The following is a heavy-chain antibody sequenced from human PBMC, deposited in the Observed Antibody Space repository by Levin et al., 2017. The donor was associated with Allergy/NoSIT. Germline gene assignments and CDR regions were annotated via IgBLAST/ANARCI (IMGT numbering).Heavy chain of an antibody. CDR3: ARDVTMGEEA. Sequence: GGSLRLSCVVSGFSFSSSWMSWVRQAPGKGLEWVANIKEDGSAKYYVDSVKGRFTVSRDNAENSLYLQMDDLRAEDTALYYCARDVTMGEEAWGQGTLVTVSS. CDR1: GFSFSSSW. D-gene: IGHD2-21*01. J-gene: IGHJ5*02. V-gene: IGHV3-7*03. CDR2: IKEDGSAK.